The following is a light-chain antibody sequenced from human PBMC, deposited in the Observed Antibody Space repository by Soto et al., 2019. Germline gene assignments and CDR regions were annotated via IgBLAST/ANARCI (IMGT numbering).Light chain of an antibody. Sequence: QSVLTQPPSVSGSPGQSITISCTGTSSDVGGYNYVSWYQQHPGKAPKLMIYDVSNRPSGVSNRFSGSKSGNTASLTISGLQAEDEADYYCSSYTSSSLYVFGTGTKVTVL. V-gene: IGLV2-14*01. CDR3: SSYTSSSLYV. J-gene: IGLJ1*01. CDR2: DVS. CDR1: SSDVGGYNY.